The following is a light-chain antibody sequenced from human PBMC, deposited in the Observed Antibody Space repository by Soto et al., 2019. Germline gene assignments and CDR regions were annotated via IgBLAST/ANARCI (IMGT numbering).Light chain of an antibody. CDR3: QQHSNSPLT. CDR1: QTISNNY. V-gene: IGKV3-20*01. CDR2: AVS. Sequence: EIVLTQSPGTLTLSPGESAALSCRASQTISNNYLVWYRQKPGQAPRLLIYAVSSRAAGIPDRFSGSGSGTDFALTIARLEPEDSAVYYCQQHSNSPLTFAQGTRVEI. J-gene: IGKJ1*01.